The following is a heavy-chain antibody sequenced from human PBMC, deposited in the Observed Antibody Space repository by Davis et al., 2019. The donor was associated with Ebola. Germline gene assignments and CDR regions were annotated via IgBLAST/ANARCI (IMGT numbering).Heavy chain of an antibody. CDR2: IYYSGST. J-gene: IGHJ6*03. CDR3: ARDLRYDSSGYDYYFYMDV. V-gene: IGHV4-31*03. CDR1: GGTISRGGSY. D-gene: IGHD3-22*01. Sequence: PSETLSLTCTVSGGTISRGGSYWTWIRQHPGKGLEWIGYIYYSGSTYYNPSLKSRVTISLDTSKNQFSLSLYSVTVADTAVYYCARDLRYDSSGYDYYFYMDVWGKGTTVTVSS.